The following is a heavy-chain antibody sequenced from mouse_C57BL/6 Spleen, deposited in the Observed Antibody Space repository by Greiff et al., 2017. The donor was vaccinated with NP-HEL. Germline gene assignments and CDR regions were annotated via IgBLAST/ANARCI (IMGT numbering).Heavy chain of an antibody. CDR3: ARRDGYLYAMDY. J-gene: IGHJ4*01. D-gene: IGHD2-3*01. V-gene: IGHV1-69*01. CDR1: GYTFTSYW. Sequence: VQLQQPGAELVMPGASVKLSCKASGYTFTSYWMHWVKQRPGQGLEWIGEIDPSDSYTNYNQKFKGKSTLTVDKSSSTAYMQLSSLTSEDSAVYYCARRDGYLYAMDYWGQGTSVTVSS. CDR2: IDPSDSYT.